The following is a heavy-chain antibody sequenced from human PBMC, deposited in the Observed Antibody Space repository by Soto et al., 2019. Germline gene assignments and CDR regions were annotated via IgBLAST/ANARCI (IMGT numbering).Heavy chain of an antibody. CDR2: IYYSGST. V-gene: IGHV4-39*07. D-gene: IGHD3-22*01. Sequence: SETLSLTCTVSGGSISSSSYYWGWIRQPPGKGLEWIGSIYYSGSTYYNPSLKSRVTISVDTSKNQFSLKLSSVTAADTAVYYCARSRLEYYYDSSGYYGLDAFDIWGQRTMVTVSS. J-gene: IGHJ3*02. CDR3: ARSRLEYYYDSSGYYGLDAFDI. CDR1: GGSISSSSYY.